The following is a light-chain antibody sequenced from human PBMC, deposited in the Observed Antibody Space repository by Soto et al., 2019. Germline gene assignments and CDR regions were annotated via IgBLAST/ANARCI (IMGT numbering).Light chain of an antibody. CDR3: QKYNSAPWT. Sequence: DIQMTQSPSSLSASVGDRVTITCRASQGISNYLAWYQQKQGKVPKLLIYAASTLQSGVPYRFSGSGCGTDFTHTIRRLQREDVATYYCQKYNSAPWTFGQGTKVEIK. CDR2: AAS. V-gene: IGKV1-27*01. CDR1: QGISNY. J-gene: IGKJ1*01.